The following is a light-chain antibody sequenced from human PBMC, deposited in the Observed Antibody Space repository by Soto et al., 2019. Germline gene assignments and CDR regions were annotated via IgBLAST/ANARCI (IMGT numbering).Light chain of an antibody. V-gene: IGKV4-1*01. Sequence: DIVMTQSPASLAVSLGERATINCKSSQSVLYSSNNKNYLAWYQQKPGQPPKRLIYWASTRESGVPDRFSGSGSGTDFTLIISSLQAEDVAVYYCQQYYDTPLTFGGGTRVEIK. CDR2: WAS. J-gene: IGKJ4*01. CDR3: QQYYDTPLT. CDR1: QSVLYSSNNKNY.